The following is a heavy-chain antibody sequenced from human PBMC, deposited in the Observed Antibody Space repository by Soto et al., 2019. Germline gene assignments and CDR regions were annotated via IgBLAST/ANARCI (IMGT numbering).Heavy chain of an antibody. Sequence: EVQLVESGGGLVQPGGSQRLSCAASGFTFSSYWMSWVRQAPGKGLEWVANINQDGSEKYYVDSVKGRFTISRDNAKKSLYLQMNSLRVEDTAVYYCARGGPRITDRFDYWGQGPLVTVSS. CDR3: ARGGPRITDRFDY. CDR2: INQDGSEK. D-gene: IGHD3-16*01. J-gene: IGHJ4*02. CDR1: GFTFSSYW. V-gene: IGHV3-7*01.